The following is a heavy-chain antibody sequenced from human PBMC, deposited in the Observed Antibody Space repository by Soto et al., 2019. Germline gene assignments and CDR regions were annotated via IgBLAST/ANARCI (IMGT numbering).Heavy chain of an antibody. CDR1: GGSLGGCY. Sequence: PETLCLTYAVYGGSLGGCYWRGIRQPPGKGLEWIGEINHSGSTNYNPSLKSRVTISVDTSKNQFSLKLSSVTAADTAVYYCAREWNHVLRYFDERYYYYGMDVWGQGTTVT. V-gene: IGHV4-34*01. CDR3: AREWNHVLRYFDERYYYYGMDV. D-gene: IGHD3-9*01. CDR2: INHSGST. J-gene: IGHJ6*02.